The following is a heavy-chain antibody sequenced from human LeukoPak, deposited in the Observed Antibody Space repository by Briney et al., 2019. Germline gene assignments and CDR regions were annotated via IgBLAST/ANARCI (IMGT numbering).Heavy chain of an antibody. Sequence: SETLSLTCAVSGYSISSGYYWGWIRQPPGKGLEWIGSIYHSGSTFYNPSLTSRITISVDTSKNQFSLKLTSVTAADTAVYYCAREQHLATWGQGTLVTVSS. CDR1: GYSISSGYY. CDR3: AREQHLAT. D-gene: IGHD6-13*01. V-gene: IGHV4-38-2*02. CDR2: IYHSGST. J-gene: IGHJ4*02.